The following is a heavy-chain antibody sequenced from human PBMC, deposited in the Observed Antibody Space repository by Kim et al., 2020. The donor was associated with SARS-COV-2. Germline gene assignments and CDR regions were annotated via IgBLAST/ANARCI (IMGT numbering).Heavy chain of an antibody. CDR3: ARENNDYFAFDI. CDR1: GGSISSHY. J-gene: IGHJ3*02. V-gene: IGHV4-59*11. Sequence: SETLSLTCTVSGGSISSHYWSWIRQPPGKGLEWIGYIYYSGSTNYNPSLKSRVTISVDTSKNQFSLKLSSVTAADTAVYYCARENNDYFAFDIWGQGTMVTVSS. CDR2: IYYSGST. D-gene: IGHD4-17*01.